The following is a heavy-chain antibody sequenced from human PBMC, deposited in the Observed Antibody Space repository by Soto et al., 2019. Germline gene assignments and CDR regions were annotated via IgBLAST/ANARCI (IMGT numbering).Heavy chain of an antibody. Sequence: SETLSLTCTVSGGSISSSSYYWGWIRQPPGKGLEWIGSIYYSGSTYYNPSLKSRVTISVDTSKNQFSLKLSSVTAADTAVYYCASRPYTVVSYDEGYYYGMDVWGQGTTVTVSS. CDR1: GGSISSSSYY. D-gene: IGHD2-15*01. V-gene: IGHV4-39*01. J-gene: IGHJ6*02. CDR2: IYYSGST. CDR3: ASRPYTVVSYDEGYYYGMDV.